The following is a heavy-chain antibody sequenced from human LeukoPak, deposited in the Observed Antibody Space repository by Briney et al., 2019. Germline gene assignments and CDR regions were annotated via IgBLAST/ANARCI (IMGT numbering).Heavy chain of an antibody. D-gene: IGHD3-10*01. Sequence: SETLSLTCTVSGDSISSNSYFWGWIRQPPGKGLEWIGSMSYSGNTYYNPSLKSRVTISVDTSKNQFSLKLSSVTAADTAVYYCTGNYYGSGSYADFDYWGQGTLVTVSS. CDR2: MSYSGNT. CDR1: GDSISSNSYF. J-gene: IGHJ4*02. V-gene: IGHV4-39*07. CDR3: TGNYYGSGSYADFDY.